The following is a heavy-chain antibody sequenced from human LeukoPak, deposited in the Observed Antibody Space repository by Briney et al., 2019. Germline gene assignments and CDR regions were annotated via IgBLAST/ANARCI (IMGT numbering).Heavy chain of an antibody. V-gene: IGHV3-30*02. J-gene: IGHJ5*02. CDR3: TRLSWELGDGGVT. Sequence: GGSLRLSCAASGFTFSNSGMHWVRQAPGKGLEWVTFIHYDGTNKHYADSVKGRFTISRDNSENTLYMQMNSLRAEDTAVYYCTRLSWELGDGGVTWGQGTLVTVSS. CDR2: IHYDGTNK. CDR1: GFTFSNSG. D-gene: IGHD1-26*01.